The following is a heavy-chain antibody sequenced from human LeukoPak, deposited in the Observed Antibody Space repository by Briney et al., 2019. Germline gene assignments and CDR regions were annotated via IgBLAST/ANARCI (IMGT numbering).Heavy chain of an antibody. Sequence: SETLSLTCTVSGGSISSGDYYWSWIRQPPGKGLEWIGYIYYSGSTYYNPSLKSRVTISVDTSKNQSSLKLSSVTAADTAVYYCARIVEMATTFDYWGQGTLVTVSS. J-gene: IGHJ4*02. D-gene: IGHD5-24*01. CDR3: ARIVEMATTFDY. V-gene: IGHV4-30-4*01. CDR2: IYYSGST. CDR1: GGSISSGDYY.